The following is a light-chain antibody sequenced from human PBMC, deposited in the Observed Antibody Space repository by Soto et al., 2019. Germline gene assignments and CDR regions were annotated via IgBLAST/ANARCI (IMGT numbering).Light chain of an antibody. J-gene: IGKJ5*01. Sequence: DIQLTQSPSFLSASVGDRVTITCRASQGISSYLAWYQQKPGKAPKLLIYTASTLQSGVPSRFSGSGSGTDFTLTISSLQPDDFATYYCQQLNSYPRITFGQGTRLEIK. CDR2: TAS. V-gene: IGKV1-9*01. CDR1: QGISSY. CDR3: QQLNSYPRIT.